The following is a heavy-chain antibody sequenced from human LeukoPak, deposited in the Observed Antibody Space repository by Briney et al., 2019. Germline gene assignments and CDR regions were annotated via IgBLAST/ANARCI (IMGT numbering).Heavy chain of an antibody. CDR2: IHYSGST. J-gene: IGHJ4*02. V-gene: IGHV4-59*01. Sequence: SETLSLTCTVSGGSIRSYYWSWIRQPPGKGLEWIGYIHYSGSTNYNPSLKSRVSISVDTSKNQFSLNLSSVTAADTAVYYCARTGSTVTMLYPFDHWGQGTLVTVSS. CDR3: ARTGSTVTMLYPFDH. CDR1: GGSIRSYY. D-gene: IGHD4-17*01.